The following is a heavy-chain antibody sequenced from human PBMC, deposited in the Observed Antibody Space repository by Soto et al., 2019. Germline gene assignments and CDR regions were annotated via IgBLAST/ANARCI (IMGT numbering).Heavy chain of an antibody. J-gene: IGHJ5*02. D-gene: IGHD3-10*01. Sequence: TSETLSLTCAVSSGSISSSNWWSWVRQPPGKGLEWIGEIYHSGSTNYNPSLKSRVTISVDKSKNQFSLKLSSVTAADTAVYYCARRAVLLWFGEPNWFDPWGQGTLVTVSS. V-gene: IGHV4-4*02. CDR2: IYHSGST. CDR1: SGSISSSNW. CDR3: ARRAVLLWFGEPNWFDP.